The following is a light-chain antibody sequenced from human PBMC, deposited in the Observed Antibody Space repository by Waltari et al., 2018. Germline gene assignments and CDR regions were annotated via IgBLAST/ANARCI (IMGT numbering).Light chain of an antibody. CDR3: QQYDNVPHS. Sequence: DIQMTQSPSSLSASIGDRITITCQASQDMRNYLNWYQQKPGKAPKLLIYDASNLETGVPLRFSGSGSGTDFTFTISSLQPEDFATYYCQQYDNVPHSFGQGTRLDIK. J-gene: IGKJ2*03. CDR1: QDMRNY. CDR2: DAS. V-gene: IGKV1-33*01.